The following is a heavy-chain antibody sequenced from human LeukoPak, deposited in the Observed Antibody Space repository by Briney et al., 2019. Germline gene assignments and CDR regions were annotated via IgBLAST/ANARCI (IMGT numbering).Heavy chain of an antibody. CDR3: ARQPPYSSTFDV. CDR1: GGSINRSSYY. J-gene: IGHJ3*01. D-gene: IGHD2-21*01. Sequence: KTSETLSLTCTGSGGSINRSSYYWAWIRQPPGKGMEWIGSMHPSESTYYNPSLRSRVTISVDTSKNQFSLSLTSVTAADRAVYYCARQPPYSSTFDVWGQGTMVSVSS. CDR2: MHPSEST. V-gene: IGHV4-39*01.